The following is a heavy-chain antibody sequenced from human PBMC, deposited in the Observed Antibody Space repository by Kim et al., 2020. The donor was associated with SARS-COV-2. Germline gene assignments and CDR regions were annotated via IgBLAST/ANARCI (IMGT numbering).Heavy chain of an antibody. CDR3: AREWLDYDSSRFDH. CDR2: ITSDGTNT. V-gene: IGHV3-30*04. CDR1: GFTFISHP. Sequence: GGSLRLSCAASGFTFISHPMHWVRQAPGKGLEWVAIITSDGTNTHYADSVKGRFTISRDNSRDTVFLLMNSLKREDTAVYYCAREWLDYDSSRFDHWGQGTLVTVSS. D-gene: IGHD3-22*01. J-gene: IGHJ4*02.